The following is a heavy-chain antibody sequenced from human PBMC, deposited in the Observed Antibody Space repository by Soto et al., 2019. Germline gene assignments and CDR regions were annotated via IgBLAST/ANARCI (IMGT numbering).Heavy chain of an antibody. Sequence: QLQVQESGPGLVKPSETLSLTCTVSGGSIITFSYYWGWIRQPPGKGLEWIGSISYSGSTFYNPSLNSRGTISVDASKNKFSVKLRSVTAADTAVFYSARHYPGAFDLWGQGTVVTVSS. CDR1: GGSIITFSYY. CDR3: ARHYPGAFDL. V-gene: IGHV4-39*01. J-gene: IGHJ3*01. CDR2: ISYSGST.